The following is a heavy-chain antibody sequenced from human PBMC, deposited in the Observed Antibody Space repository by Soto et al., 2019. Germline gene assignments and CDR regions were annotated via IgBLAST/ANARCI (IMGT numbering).Heavy chain of an antibody. CDR3: AKGGSAGDY. CDR1: GFPFSSYA. CDR2: ISGSGGST. J-gene: IGHJ4*02. D-gene: IGHD2-15*01. V-gene: IGHV3-23*01. Sequence: EVQLLESGGGLVQPGGSLRPSCAPSGFPFSSYAMSWVRQAQGKGWEWVSAISGSGGSTYYADPVKGRFTISRDNSKNTLYLQMNSLRAEDTAVYYCAKGGSAGDYWGQGTLVTVSS.